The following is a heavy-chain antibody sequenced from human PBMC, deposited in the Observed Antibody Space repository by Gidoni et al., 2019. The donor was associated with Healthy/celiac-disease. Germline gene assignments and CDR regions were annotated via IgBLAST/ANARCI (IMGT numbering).Heavy chain of an antibody. CDR2: INHSGST. V-gene: IGHV4-34*01. J-gene: IGHJ4*02. CDR3: AGRGRIIRGELDVEDY. Sequence: QVQLQQWGAGLLKPSETLSLTCAVYGGSFSGYYWSWIRQPPGKGLEWIGEINHSGSTNYNPSLKSRVTISVDTSKNQFSLKLSSVTAADTAVYYCAGRGRIIRGELDVEDYWGQGTLVTVSS. CDR1: GGSFSGYY. D-gene: IGHD1-26*01.